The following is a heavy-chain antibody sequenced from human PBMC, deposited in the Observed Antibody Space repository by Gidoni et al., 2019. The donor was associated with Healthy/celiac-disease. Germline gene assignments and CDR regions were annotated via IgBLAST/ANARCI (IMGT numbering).Heavy chain of an antibody. J-gene: IGHJ5*02. CDR3: ARARDSSGYYPYWFDP. CDR2: ISSSGSTI. V-gene: IGHV3-11*01. D-gene: IGHD3-22*01. CDR1: GFTFSDYY. Sequence: QVQLVESGGGLVQPGGSLGLSCDASGFTFSDYYMSWIRQAPGKGLEWVSYISSSGSTIYYADSVKGRFTISRDNAKNSLYLQMNSLRVEDTAVYYCARARDSSGYYPYWFDPWGQGTLVTVSS.